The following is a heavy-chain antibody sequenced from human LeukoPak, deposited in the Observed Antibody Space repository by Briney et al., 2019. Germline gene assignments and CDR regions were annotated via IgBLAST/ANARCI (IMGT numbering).Heavy chain of an antibody. CDR3: ANMLRYFDPTPVY. CDR1: GFTFSSYA. CDR2: ISGSGGST. V-gene: IGHV3-23*01. D-gene: IGHD3-9*01. J-gene: IGHJ4*02. Sequence: QPGRSLRLSCAASGFTFSSYAMSWVRQAPGKGLEWVSAISGSGGSTYYADSVKGRFTISRDNSKNTLYLQMNSLRAEDTAVYYCANMLRYFDPTPVYWGQGTLVTVSS.